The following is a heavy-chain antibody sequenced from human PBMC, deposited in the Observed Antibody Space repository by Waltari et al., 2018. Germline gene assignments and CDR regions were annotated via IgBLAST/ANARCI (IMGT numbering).Heavy chain of an antibody. Sequence: QVQLQESGPGLVKPSETLSLTCPVSGGSIISSSWRWIRQPAGKGLEWIGRIYPGATPYYNPSLQTRIMMSVDTSQNQFSLKLSSVTAADTAVYYCARIYGSGTFIYMDVWGKGTTVTVSS. CDR2: IYPGATP. D-gene: IGHD3-10*01. CDR3: ARIYGSGTFIYMDV. J-gene: IGHJ6*03. V-gene: IGHV4-4*07. CDR1: GGSIISSS.